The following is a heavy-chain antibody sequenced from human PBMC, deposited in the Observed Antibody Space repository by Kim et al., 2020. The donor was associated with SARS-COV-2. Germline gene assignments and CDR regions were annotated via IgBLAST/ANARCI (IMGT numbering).Heavy chain of an antibody. J-gene: IGHJ4*02. CDR2: INSDGSTI. Sequence: GGSLRLSCAASGFTFSSHWMHWVRQAPGKGLVWVSRINSDGSTISYADSVKGRVTISRDNAKNTLYRQMNSLRAEDTAVYYCARRQITSGWYYFDYWGQG. CDR1: GFTFSSHW. CDR3: ARRQITSGWYYFDY. D-gene: IGHD6-19*01. V-gene: IGHV3-74*01.